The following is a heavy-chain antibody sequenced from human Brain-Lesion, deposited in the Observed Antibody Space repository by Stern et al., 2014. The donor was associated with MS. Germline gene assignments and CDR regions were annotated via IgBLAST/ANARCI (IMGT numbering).Heavy chain of an antibody. V-gene: IGHV1-2*02. J-gene: IGHJ6*02. D-gene: IGHD3-3*01. CDR3: ARDQRGITIFGVVTDYYYLGMDV. CDR1: GYIFTGYY. CDR2: TYPHTGGT. Sequence: VQLVESGAEVKKPGASVKVSCKTSGYIFTGYYIHWVRQAPGQGLEWMAWTYPHTGGTKHAQKFQGRVTMSRDTSISTAYVELSSLTSDDTAVYYCARDQRGITIFGVVTDYYYLGMDVWGQGTTVTVSS.